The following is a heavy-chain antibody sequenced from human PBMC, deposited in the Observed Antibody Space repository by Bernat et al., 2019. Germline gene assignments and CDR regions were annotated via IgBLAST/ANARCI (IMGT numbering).Heavy chain of an antibody. CDR3: ARDRKYAQFDP. CDR2: IKGDGSGT. V-gene: IGHV3-74*01. J-gene: IGHJ5*02. Sequence: EVQLVESGGGLVQPGGSLSLSCAASGFAFSTYWMHLVRQAPGKGLVWVSRIKGDGSGTNYADSEKGRFTISRDNAKNTMYLKMNSLSAEDTAEYYCARDRKYAQFDPWGQGTLVTVSS. CDR1: GFAFSTYW. D-gene: IGHD2-2*01.